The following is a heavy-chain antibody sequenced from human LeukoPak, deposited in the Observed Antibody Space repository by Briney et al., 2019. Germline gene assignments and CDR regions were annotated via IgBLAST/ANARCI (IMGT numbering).Heavy chain of an antibody. Sequence: SETLSLTCAVSGGSISSGGYSWSWIRQPPGKGLEWIGYIYHSGSTYYNPSLKSRVTISVDRSKNQFSLKLSSVTAADTAVYYCARGGYGYNYYYYGMDVWGQGTTVTVSS. CDR1: GGSISSGGYS. CDR2: IYHSGST. V-gene: IGHV4-30-2*01. D-gene: IGHD5-12*01. J-gene: IGHJ6*02. CDR3: ARGGYGYNYYYYGMDV.